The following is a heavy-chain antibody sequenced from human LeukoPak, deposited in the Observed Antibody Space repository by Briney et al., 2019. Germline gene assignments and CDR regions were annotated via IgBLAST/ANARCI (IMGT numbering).Heavy chain of an antibody. J-gene: IGHJ4*02. Sequence: GGSLRLSCAASGFSFSNYWMHWVRHGPERGLVWVSRVNPDGSSITYANTVKGRFTSSRDNAKNTLYLQMNRLRVEDTAVYYCARGGSYGDYWGQGILVTVSS. V-gene: IGHV3-74*03. CDR2: VNPDGSSI. CDR1: GFSFSNYW. CDR3: ARGGSYGDY. D-gene: IGHD3-16*01.